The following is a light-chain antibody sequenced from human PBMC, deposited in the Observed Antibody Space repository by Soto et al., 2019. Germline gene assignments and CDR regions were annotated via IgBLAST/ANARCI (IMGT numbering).Light chain of an antibody. J-gene: IGLJ1*01. CDR3: GSYGGSSTSFYG. CDR2: EVS. CDR1: SSDVGSYNL. V-gene: IGLV2-23*02. Sequence: QSVLTQPASVSGSPGQSITISCTGTSSDVGSYNLVSWYQQHPGKAPKLMIYEVSKRPSGVSNRFSGSKSGNTASLTISGLQAEDEADYYCGSYGGSSTSFYGFATGTKVTVL.